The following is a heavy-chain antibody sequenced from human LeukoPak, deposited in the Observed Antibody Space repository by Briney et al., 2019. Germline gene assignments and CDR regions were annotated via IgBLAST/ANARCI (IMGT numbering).Heavy chain of an antibody. V-gene: IGHV4-59*01. CDR2: IYYSGST. J-gene: IGHJ4*02. Sequence: SETLSLTCTVSGGSISSYYWSWIRQPPGKGLEWIGYIYYSGSTNYNPSLKSRVTISVDTSKNRFSLKLSSVTAADTAVYYCARTPRGGATVPNFDYWGQGTLVTVSS. CDR1: GGSISSYY. D-gene: IGHD1-26*01. CDR3: ARTPRGGATVPNFDY.